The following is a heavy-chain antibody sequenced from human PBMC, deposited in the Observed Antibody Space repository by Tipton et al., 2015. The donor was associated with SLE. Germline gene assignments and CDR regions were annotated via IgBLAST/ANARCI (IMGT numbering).Heavy chain of an antibody. CDR1: GGSISSSPYY. CDR2: VYSGGNT. V-gene: IGHV4-39*07. CDR3: ARYSYFAAAFDI. D-gene: IGHD5-18*01. Sequence: TLSLTCTVSGGSISSSPYYWAWIRQPPGKGLEWIGTVYSGGNTYHIPSLKTRVTILADTSKDQFSLNLSSVTAADTAMYYCARYSYFAAAFDIWGQGTLVTVSS. J-gene: IGHJ3*02.